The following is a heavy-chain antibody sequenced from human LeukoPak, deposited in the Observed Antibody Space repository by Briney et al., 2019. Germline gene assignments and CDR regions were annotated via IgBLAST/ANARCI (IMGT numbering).Heavy chain of an antibody. V-gene: IGHV4-39*07. CDR2: IYYSGST. CDR1: GGSISSSSYY. CDR3: ARVYHDILTGYYLFDY. D-gene: IGHD3-9*01. Sequence: PSETLSLTCTVSGGSISSSSYYWGWIRQPPGKGLEWVGSIYYSGSTYYNPSLKSRVTISVDTSKNQFSLKLSSVTAADTAVYYCARVYHDILTGYYLFDYWGQGTLVTVSS. J-gene: IGHJ4*02.